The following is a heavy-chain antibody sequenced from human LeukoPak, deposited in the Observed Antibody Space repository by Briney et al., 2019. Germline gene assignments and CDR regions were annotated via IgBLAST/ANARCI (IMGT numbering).Heavy chain of an antibody. CDR2: ISAYNGNT. V-gene: IGHV1-18*01. D-gene: IGHD6-6*01. J-gene: IGHJ4*02. Sequence: ASVKVSCKASGGTFSSYAISWVRQAPGQGLEWMGWISAYNGNTNYAQKLQGRVTMTTDTSTSTAYMELRSLRSDDTAVYYCARDAVYSSSDYWGQGTLVTVSS. CDR3: ARDAVYSSSDY. CDR1: GGTFSSYA.